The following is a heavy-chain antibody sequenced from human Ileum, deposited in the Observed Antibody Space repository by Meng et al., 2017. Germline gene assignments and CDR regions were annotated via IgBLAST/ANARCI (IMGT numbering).Heavy chain of an antibody. CDR2: INPKDGST. J-gene: IGHJ4*02. V-gene: IGHV1-2*02. CDR3: ARDLSGDGAAYFEY. Sequence: ASVKVSCKGFGYTFTGYHIQWVRQAPGQGLEWVGWINPKDGSTRYAQRYQGRVTITSDTSINTAFMELTRLRSDDSAMYYCARDLSGDGAAYFEYWGQGKRVT. D-gene: IGHD7-27*01. CDR1: GYTFTGYH.